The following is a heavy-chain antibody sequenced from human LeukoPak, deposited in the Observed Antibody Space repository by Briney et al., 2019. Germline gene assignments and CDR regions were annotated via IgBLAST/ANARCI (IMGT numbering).Heavy chain of an antibody. CDR1: GYSFTSYW. CDR2: IYPGDSDT. J-gene: IGHJ3*02. V-gene: IGHV5-51*01. Sequence: GESLKISCKGSGYSFTSYWIGWVRQMPGKGLEWMGIIYPGDSDTRYSPSFQGQVTISADKSISTAYLQWSSLKASDTAMYYCARSLKWIQLWCTPGYAFDIWGQGKMVTVSS. D-gene: IGHD5-18*01. CDR3: ARSLKWIQLWCTPGYAFDI.